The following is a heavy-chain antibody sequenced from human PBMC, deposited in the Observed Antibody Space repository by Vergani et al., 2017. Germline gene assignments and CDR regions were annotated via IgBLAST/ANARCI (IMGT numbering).Heavy chain of an antibody. V-gene: IGHV4-39*01. CDR3: SRHLRQLARNDVIDI. CDR2: IYDSRNN. CDR1: GMSISNNNYY. Sequence: QLQLQESGPRLVKPSETLSLTCSLSGMSISNNNYYWGWIRQPPGKGLEWIGSIYDSRNNNYSPSLKSRVSISVDTSKNQFSLNLTSVSAADTAVYYCSRHLRQLARNDVIDIWGHGTLGTVAS. D-gene: IGHD6-6*01. J-gene: IGHJ3*02.